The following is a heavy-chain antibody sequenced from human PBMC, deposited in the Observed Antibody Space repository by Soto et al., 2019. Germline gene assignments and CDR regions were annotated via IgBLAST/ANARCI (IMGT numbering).Heavy chain of an antibody. CDR3: ARILFGRSVAGGYFYMDV. J-gene: IGHJ6*03. V-gene: IGHV2-26*01. Sequence: SGPTLVNPTETLTLTCTVSGFSLSNGKVGVSWIRQPPGKALEWLAHIFSNDEKSYRTSLKSRLTISEDTSKSQVVLTMTNVDPVDTAAYYCARILFGRSVAGGYFYMDVWGKGTTVTVSS. CDR2: IFSNDEK. CDR1: GFSLSNGKVG. D-gene: IGHD6-19*01.